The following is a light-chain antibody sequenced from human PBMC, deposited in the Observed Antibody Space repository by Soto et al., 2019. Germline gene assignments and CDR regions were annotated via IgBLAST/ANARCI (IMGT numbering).Light chain of an antibody. CDR2: ENS. Sequence: QSALTQPASVSGSPGQSITISCTGTSSDVGSYNLVSWYQHHPGKAPNLMIYENSKWPSGVSDRFSGSKSGNTASLTISGLQAEDEADYYCCSYAGSDNWVFGGGTKLTVL. J-gene: IGLJ3*02. CDR1: SSDVGSYNL. CDR3: CSYAGSDNWV. V-gene: IGLV2-23*01.